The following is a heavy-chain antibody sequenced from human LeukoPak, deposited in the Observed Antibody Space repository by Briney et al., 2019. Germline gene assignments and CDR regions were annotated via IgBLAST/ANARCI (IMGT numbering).Heavy chain of an antibody. CDR1: GGSISSVSHY. D-gene: IGHD6-13*01. J-gene: IGHJ4*02. CDR2: IYYSGST. Sequence: SQTLSLTCTVSGGSISSVSHYWNWIRQPAGKGLEWIGYIYYSGSTNYNPSLKSRVTISVDTSKNQFSLKLSSVTAADTAVYYCARVAAAWTFDYWGQGTLVTVSS. V-gene: IGHV4-61*10. CDR3: ARVAAAWTFDY.